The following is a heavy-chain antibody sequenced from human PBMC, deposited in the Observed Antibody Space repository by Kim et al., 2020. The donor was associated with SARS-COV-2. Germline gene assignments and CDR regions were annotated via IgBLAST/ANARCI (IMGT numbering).Heavy chain of an antibody. CDR3: ARTWPSRV. CDR2: DSYT. D-gene: IGHD5-12*01. J-gene: IGHJ4*02. Sequence: DSYTNYSPSFQGHVTISADKSISTAYLQWRSLKASDTAMYYCARTWPSRVWGQGTLVTVSS. V-gene: IGHV5-10-1*01.